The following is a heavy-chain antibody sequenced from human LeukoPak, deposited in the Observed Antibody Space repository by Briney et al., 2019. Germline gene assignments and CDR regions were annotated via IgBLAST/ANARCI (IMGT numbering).Heavy chain of an antibody. Sequence: GGSLRLSCGASGFTFSSYAMHWVRQAPGRGLEWVAVISYDGSNKYYADSVKGRFTISRDNSKNTLYLQMNSLRAEDTAVYYCARDPHPTVTRYYFDYWGQGTLVTVSS. CDR2: ISYDGSNK. D-gene: IGHD4-17*01. CDR3: ARDPHPTVTRYYFDY. CDR1: GFTFSSYA. J-gene: IGHJ4*02. V-gene: IGHV3-30*04.